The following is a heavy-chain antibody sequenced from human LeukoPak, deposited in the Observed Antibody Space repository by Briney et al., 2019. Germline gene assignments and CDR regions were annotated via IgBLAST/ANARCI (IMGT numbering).Heavy chain of an antibody. CDR3: ARGDPLITIFGVVTTPLDY. D-gene: IGHD3-3*01. Sequence: ASVKVSCKASGYTFTSYYMHWVRQAPGQGLEWMGIINPSGGSTSYAQKFQGRVTMTRDTSTSTVYMELSSLRSEDTAVYYCARGDPLITIFGVVTTPLDYWGQGTLVTVSS. CDR2: INPSGGST. CDR1: GYTFTSYY. J-gene: IGHJ4*02. V-gene: IGHV1-46*01.